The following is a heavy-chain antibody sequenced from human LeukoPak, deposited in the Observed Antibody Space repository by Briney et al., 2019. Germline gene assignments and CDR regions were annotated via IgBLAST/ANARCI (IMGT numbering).Heavy chain of an antibody. J-gene: IGHJ4*02. Sequence: ASVTVSCKASGYTFTSYDINWVRQATGQGLEWMGWMYPNSGNTGYAQKFQGRVTMTRNTSISAAYMELSSLRSEDTAVYYCARGGYYYYDIVMRLDYWGQGTLVTVSS. CDR1: GYTFTSYD. CDR2: MYPNSGNT. D-gene: IGHD3-22*01. V-gene: IGHV1-8*01. CDR3: ARGGYYYYDIVMRLDY.